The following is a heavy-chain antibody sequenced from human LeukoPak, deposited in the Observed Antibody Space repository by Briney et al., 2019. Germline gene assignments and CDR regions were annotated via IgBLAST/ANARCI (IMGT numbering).Heavy chain of an antibody. Sequence: SQTLSLTCAVSGGSISSGTYSWSWIRQPPGKGLEWIGYIFHNGNTHYNPSLKSRVTVSIDESKNQFSLRLSSVTAADTAVYFCARGGGFYGSGTTHFDYWGQGTLVTVSS. J-gene: IGHJ4*02. D-gene: IGHD3-10*01. CDR3: ARGGGFYGSGTTHFDY. CDR1: GGSISSGTYS. V-gene: IGHV4-30-2*01. CDR2: IFHNGNT.